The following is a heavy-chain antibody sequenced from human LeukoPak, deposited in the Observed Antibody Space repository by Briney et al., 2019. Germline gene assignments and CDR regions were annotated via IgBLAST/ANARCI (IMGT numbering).Heavy chain of an antibody. J-gene: IGHJ4*02. Sequence: SETLSLTCAVSGGSISSGGYSWSWIRQPPGKGLEWIGYIYHSGTTYSNPSLKSRVTISLDTSKNQLSLKLSSVTAADTAVYFCARRGYFDGSGLDHWGQGTLVTVSS. D-gene: IGHD3-22*01. CDR2: IYHSGTT. CDR1: GGSISSGGYS. CDR3: ARRGYFDGSGLDH. V-gene: IGHV4-30-2*02.